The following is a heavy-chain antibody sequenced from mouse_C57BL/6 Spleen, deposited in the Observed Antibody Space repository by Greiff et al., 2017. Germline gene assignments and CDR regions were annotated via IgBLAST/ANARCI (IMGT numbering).Heavy chain of an antibody. CDR3: AKDSNYDYAMDY. Sequence: QVQLQQSGPELVKPGASVKISCKASGYAFSSSWMNWVKQRPGKGLEWIGRIYPGDGDTNYNGKFKGKATLTADKSSSTADMQLSSLTSEDSAVYFCAKDSNYDYAMDYWGQGTSVTVSS. J-gene: IGHJ4*01. V-gene: IGHV1-82*01. D-gene: IGHD2-5*01. CDR2: IYPGDGDT. CDR1: GYAFSSSW.